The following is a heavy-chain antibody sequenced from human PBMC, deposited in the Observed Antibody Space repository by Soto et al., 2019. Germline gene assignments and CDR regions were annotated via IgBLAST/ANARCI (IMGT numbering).Heavy chain of an antibody. D-gene: IGHD2-2*01. CDR1: GFTFTSSA. J-gene: IGHJ6*02. CDR3: AAGYCSSTSCRYYYGMDV. V-gene: IGHV1-58*01. CDR2: IVVGSGNT. Sequence: ASVKVSCKASGFTFTSSAVQWVRQARGQRLEWIGWIVVGSGNTNYAQKFQERVTITRDMSTSTAYMELSSLRSEDTAVYYCAAGYCSSTSCRYYYGMDVWGQGTTVTVSS.